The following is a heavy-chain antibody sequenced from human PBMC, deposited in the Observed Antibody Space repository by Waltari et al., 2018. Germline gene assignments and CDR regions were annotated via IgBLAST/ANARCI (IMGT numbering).Heavy chain of an antibody. Sequence: QVQLQQWGAGLVKPSETLSLTCAFYGGSFTTYYWSWIRQSPGKGLEWVGQIRQGGSSYYNPSLKSRVTMSLDTSKNQLSLKMTSVTAADTAVYYCARHGGYAQDLWGRGTLVTVSS. CDR1: GGSFTTYY. V-gene: IGHV4-34*02. D-gene: IGHD5-12*01. J-gene: IGHJ2*01. CDR3: ARHGGYAQDL. CDR2: IRQGGSS.